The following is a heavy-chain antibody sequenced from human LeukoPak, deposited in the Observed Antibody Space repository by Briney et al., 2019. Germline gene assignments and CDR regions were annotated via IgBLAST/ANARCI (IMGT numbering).Heavy chain of an antibody. D-gene: IGHD6-6*01. CDR3: ARDESSYYFDY. J-gene: IGHJ4*02. Sequence: GGSLRLSCAASGFTFDDYAMHWVRQAPGKGLEWVSGISWNSGSIGYADSVKGRFTISRDNAKNTLYLQMNSLRAEDTAVYYCARDESSYYFDYWGQGTLVTVSS. CDR2: ISWNSGSI. V-gene: IGHV3-9*01. CDR1: GFTFDDYA.